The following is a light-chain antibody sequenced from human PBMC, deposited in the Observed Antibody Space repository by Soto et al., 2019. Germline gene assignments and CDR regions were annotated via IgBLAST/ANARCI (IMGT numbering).Light chain of an antibody. J-gene: IGLJ3*02. Sequence: QSALTQPASVSGSPGQSITISCTGTSSDVGGYSYVSWYQQHPGKAPKLLIYEVKNRPSGVSARFSGSKSGNTASLTISGLQAEDEADYYCSSYSSSTTLLFGGGTKLTVL. V-gene: IGLV2-14*01. CDR2: EVK. CDR1: SSDVGGYSY. CDR3: SSYSSSTTLL.